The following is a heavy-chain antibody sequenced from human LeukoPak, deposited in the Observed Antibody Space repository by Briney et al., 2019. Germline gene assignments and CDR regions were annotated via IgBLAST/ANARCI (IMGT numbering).Heavy chain of an antibody. CDR1: GGSISSSSYY. V-gene: IGHV4-61*05. Sequence: SETLSLTCTVSGGSISSSSYYWGWIRQPPGKGLEWIGYIYYSGSTNYNPSLKSRVTISVDTSKNQFSLKLSSVTAADTAVYYCARHMGLGYSYGYPYFDYWGQGTLVTVSS. D-gene: IGHD5-18*01. CDR2: IYYSGST. J-gene: IGHJ4*02. CDR3: ARHMGLGYSYGYPYFDY.